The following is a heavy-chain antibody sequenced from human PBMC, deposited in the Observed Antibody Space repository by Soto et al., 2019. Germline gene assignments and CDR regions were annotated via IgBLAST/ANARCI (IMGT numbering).Heavy chain of an antibody. CDR3: AKASVWYPYFDS. V-gene: IGHV3-23*01. D-gene: IGHD6-13*01. J-gene: IGHJ4*02. Sequence: GSLRLSCAASEFSFDNYAMSWVRQAPGKGLEWVSSITYTGVSTYYADSVKGRFTISSDNSKDTLYLQMNSLRAEDTAVYYCAKASVWYPYFDSWGQGTLVTVSS. CDR1: EFSFDNYA. CDR2: ITYTGVST.